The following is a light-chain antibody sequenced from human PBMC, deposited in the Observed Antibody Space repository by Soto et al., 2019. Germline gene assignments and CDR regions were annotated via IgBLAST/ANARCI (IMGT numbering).Light chain of an antibody. CDR2: EVT. CDR3: SSYAASNNFYFV. Sequence: SALTQPPSASGSHGQSVTISCTGTSSDVGGYNYVSWYQQYPGRAPKLMIYEVTKRPSGVPDRFSGSKSGNTASLTVSGLQAEDEADYYCSSYAASNNFYFVFGGGTQLTVL. J-gene: IGLJ3*02. CDR1: SSDVGGYNY. V-gene: IGLV2-8*01.